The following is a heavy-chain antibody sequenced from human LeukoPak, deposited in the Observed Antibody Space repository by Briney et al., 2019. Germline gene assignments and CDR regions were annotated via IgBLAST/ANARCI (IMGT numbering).Heavy chain of an antibody. V-gene: IGHV4-39*01. Sequence: SETLSLTCTVSGGSISSSSYYWGWIRQPPGKGLEWIASIYYSGSAYSNPSLRSRVTISVDTSKNQFSLKLRSVTAADSAVYYCASFYCSGGSCYQYYYYYYMDVWGKGTTVTISS. D-gene: IGHD2-15*01. CDR1: GGSISSSSYY. CDR2: IYYSGSA. J-gene: IGHJ6*03. CDR3: ASFYCSGGSCYQYYYYYYMDV.